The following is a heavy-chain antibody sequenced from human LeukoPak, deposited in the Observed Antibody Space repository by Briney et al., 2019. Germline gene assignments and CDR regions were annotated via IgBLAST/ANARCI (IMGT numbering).Heavy chain of an antibody. CDR1: GGSISTYY. J-gene: IGHJ4*02. Sequence: SETLSLTCTVSGGSISTYYWSWVRQSPGKGLEWIGYIYYSGSTNYNPSLKSRVTISVDTSKNQFSLKLSSVTAADTAVYYCARGRGGSYYIDFDYWGQGTLVTVSS. V-gene: IGHV4-59*01. CDR2: IYYSGST. D-gene: IGHD1-26*01. CDR3: ARGRGGSYYIDFDY.